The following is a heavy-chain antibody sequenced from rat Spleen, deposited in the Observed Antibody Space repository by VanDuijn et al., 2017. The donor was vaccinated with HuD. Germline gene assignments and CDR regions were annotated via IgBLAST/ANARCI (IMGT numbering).Heavy chain of an antibody. CDR2: ISTGGGST. J-gene: IGHJ1*01. Sequence: EVQLVESGGGLVQPGRSLKLSCAASGFTFSNYYMAWVRQAPTKGLEWVAYISTGGGSTYYRDSVKGRFSISRDNAKSTLSLQMDSLRSEDTATYYCARHAVRRPTDWYFDFWGPGTMVTVSS. CDR1: GFTFSNYY. CDR3: ARHAVRRPTDWYFDF. V-gene: IGHV5-25*01. D-gene: IGHD1-11*01.